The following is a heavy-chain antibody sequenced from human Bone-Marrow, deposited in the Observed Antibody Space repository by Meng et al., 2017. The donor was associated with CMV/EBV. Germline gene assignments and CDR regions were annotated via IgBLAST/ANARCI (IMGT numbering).Heavy chain of an antibody. D-gene: IGHD3-3*02. V-gene: IGHV3-30*04. CDR2: ISYDGSNK. CDR3: ARSRLSSIDYYYYYGMDV. J-gene: IGHJ6*02. Sequence: GESLKISCAASGFTFSSYAMHWVRQAPGKGLEWVAVISYDGSNKYYADSVKGRFTISRDNSKNTLYLQMNSLRAEDTAVYYCARSRLSSIDYYYYYGMDVWGQGTTVTVSS. CDR1: GFTFSSYA.